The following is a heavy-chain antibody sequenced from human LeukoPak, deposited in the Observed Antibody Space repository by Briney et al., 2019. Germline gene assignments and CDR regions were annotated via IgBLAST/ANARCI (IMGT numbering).Heavy chain of an antibody. CDR2: INHSGYT. CDR3: TRMTTGHDY. V-gene: IGHV4-34*01. CDR1: GVSFNDYY. D-gene: IGHD4-17*01. Sequence: SETLSLTCAVSGVSFNDYYWSWVRQTPGKGLEWIGEINHSGYTNDSPSLKSRVTLSIDTSRKQFSLNLRSVTVADTGIYYCTRMTTGHDYWGQGTLVIVSS. J-gene: IGHJ4*02.